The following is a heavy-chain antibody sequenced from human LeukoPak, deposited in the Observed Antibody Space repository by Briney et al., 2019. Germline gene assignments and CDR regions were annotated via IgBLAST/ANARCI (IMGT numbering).Heavy chain of an antibody. Sequence: PGGSLRLSCAASGFTVSSNYMSWVRQAPGKGLEWVSVIYSGGSTYYADSVKGRFTISRDNSKNTLYLQMNSLRAEDTAVYYCSVIGSGNTDFDYWGQGTLVTVSS. CDR1: GFTVSSNY. CDR2: IYSGGST. CDR3: SVIGSGNTDFDY. D-gene: IGHD3-10*01. J-gene: IGHJ4*02. V-gene: IGHV3-53*01.